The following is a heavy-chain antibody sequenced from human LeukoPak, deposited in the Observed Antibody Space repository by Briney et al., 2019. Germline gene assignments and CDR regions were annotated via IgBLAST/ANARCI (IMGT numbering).Heavy chain of an antibody. D-gene: IGHD2-2*01. J-gene: IGHJ3*02. CDR1: GFTFDDYA. CDR3: AKDLRGSGTRVGAFDI. Sequence: GRSLRLSCAASGFTFDDYAMHWVRQAPGKGLEWVSGISWNRGSIGYADSVKGRFTISRDNAKNSLYLQMNSLRAEDTALYYCAKDLRGSGTRVGAFDIWGQGTMVTVSS. V-gene: IGHV3-9*01. CDR2: ISWNRGSI.